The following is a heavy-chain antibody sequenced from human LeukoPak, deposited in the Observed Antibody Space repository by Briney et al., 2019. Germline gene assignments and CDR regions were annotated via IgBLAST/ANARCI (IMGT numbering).Heavy chain of an antibody. Sequence: SQTRSLTCTVSGASLSFYYWSWIRQPPGKGLEWIGYIYYSGSTKYNPSLKSRVTMSIDTSKNQCSLNLKSVTAADTAVYYCARSGRNGSDYWGQGTLVTVSS. CDR1: GASLSFYY. V-gene: IGHV4-59*01. J-gene: IGHJ4*02. CDR3: ARSGRNGSDY. D-gene: IGHD5-24*01. CDR2: IYYSGST.